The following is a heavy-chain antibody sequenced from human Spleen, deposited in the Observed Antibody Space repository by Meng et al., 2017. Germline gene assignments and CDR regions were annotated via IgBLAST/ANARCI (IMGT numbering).Heavy chain of an antibody. Sequence: GESLKISCAVSGFTFSSYAMSWVRQAPGKGLEWVSAISGSGGSTYYADSVKGRFTISRDNSKNTLYLQMNSLRTEDTAIYYCARGPITGAGTLDYWGQGTLVTVSS. CDR1: GFTFSSYA. CDR2: ISGSGGST. J-gene: IGHJ4*02. D-gene: IGHD6-19*01. CDR3: ARGPITGAGTLDY. V-gene: IGHV3-23*01.